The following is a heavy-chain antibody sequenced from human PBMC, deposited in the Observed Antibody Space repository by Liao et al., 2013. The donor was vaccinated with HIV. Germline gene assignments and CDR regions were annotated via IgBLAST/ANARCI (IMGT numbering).Heavy chain of an antibody. Sequence: QVQLKQWGAGLLKPSETLSLTCSVYAGSFSGYYWTWIRQAPGKGLEWIGEINHSGSTTYNPSLKSRVTISVDTSKNQFSLKLNSVTAADTAVYYCARGGKWLRDAFDIWGQGTMVTVSS. J-gene: IGHJ3*02. V-gene: IGHV4-34*01. CDR1: AGSFSGYY. CDR2: INHSGST. D-gene: IGHD5-12*01. CDR3: ARGGKWLRDAFDI.